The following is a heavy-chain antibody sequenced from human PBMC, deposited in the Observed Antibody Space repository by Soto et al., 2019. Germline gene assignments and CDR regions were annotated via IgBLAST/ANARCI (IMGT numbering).Heavy chain of an antibody. D-gene: IGHD2-15*01. Sequence: GASVKVSCKASGYTFTGYYMHCVRQAPGQGLEWMGWINPNSGGTNYAQKFQGWVTMTRDTSISTAYMELSRLRSDDTAVYYCARGGVVYYYYMDVWGKGTTVTVSS. J-gene: IGHJ6*03. CDR3: ARGGVVYYYYMDV. V-gene: IGHV1-2*04. CDR1: GYTFTGYY. CDR2: INPNSGGT.